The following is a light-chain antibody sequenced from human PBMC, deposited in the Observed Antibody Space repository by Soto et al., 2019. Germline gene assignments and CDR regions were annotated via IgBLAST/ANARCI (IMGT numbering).Light chain of an antibody. Sequence: EIVLTQSPGTLSLSPGGRATLYCRASQSVGSNYLAWYQQKPGQAPRVLIYGASSRATGIPDGFSGSGSGADFTLTISRLEPEDFAVYYCQQYTTTPFAFGPGTKVDIK. J-gene: IGKJ3*01. CDR2: GAS. V-gene: IGKV3-20*01. CDR1: QSVGSNY. CDR3: QQYTTTPFA.